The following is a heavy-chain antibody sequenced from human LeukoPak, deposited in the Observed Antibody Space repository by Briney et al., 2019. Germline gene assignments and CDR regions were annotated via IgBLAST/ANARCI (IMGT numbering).Heavy chain of an antibody. D-gene: IGHD3/OR15-3a*01. CDR3: ARARSDLFDY. J-gene: IGHJ4*02. Sequence: PSETLSLTCTVSGGSISGYYWSWMRQPPGRGLEWIGYIYYSGSTNYNPSLKSRVTISVDTSKNQCSLKLSSVTAADTAVYYCARARSDLFDYGGQGTLVTVSA. V-gene: IGHV4-59*01. CDR2: IYYSGST. CDR1: GGSISGYY.